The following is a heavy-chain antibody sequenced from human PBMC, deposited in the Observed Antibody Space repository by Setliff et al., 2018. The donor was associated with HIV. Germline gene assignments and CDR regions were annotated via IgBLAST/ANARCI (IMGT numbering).Heavy chain of an antibody. D-gene: IGHD5-12*01. J-gene: IGHJ4*02. CDR2: IYYSGHA. CDR3: ARQMPIPGIAITPVDY. CDR1: GGSIRGTSFY. V-gene: IGHV4-39*01. Sequence: PSETLSLTCSVSGGSIRGTSFYWGWIRQPPGKGLEWIANIYYSGHAYYNPSLESRVSISVDTSKSQFSLTLTSVTAADTAVYYCARQMPIPGIAITPVDYWGQGALVTVSS.